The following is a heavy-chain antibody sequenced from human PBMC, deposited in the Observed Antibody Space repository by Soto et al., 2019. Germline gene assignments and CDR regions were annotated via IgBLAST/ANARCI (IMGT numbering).Heavy chain of an antibody. CDR2: IWYDGSNK. CDR3: ARDTQYSSSWPLYFDY. V-gene: IGHV3-33*01. J-gene: IGHJ4*02. D-gene: IGHD6-13*01. CDR1: GFTFSSYG. Sequence: QVQLVESGGGVVQPGRSLRLSCAASGFTFSSYGMHWVRQAPGKGLEWVAVIWYDGSNKYYADSVKGRFTISRDNSKNTLYMQMNRLRAEDTAVYYCARDTQYSSSWPLYFDYWGQGTLVTVSS.